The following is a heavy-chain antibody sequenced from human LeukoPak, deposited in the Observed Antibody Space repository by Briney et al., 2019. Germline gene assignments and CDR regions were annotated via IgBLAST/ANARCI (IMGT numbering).Heavy chain of an antibody. D-gene: IGHD2-2*01. CDR2: ISYSGSS. CDR1: GGSISTTSFY. CDR3: AKRGSSTSWYWFDP. J-gene: IGHJ5*02. Sequence: SETLSLTCTVSGGSISTTSFYCGWTRQPPGKGLEYIGTISYSGSSYFNPSLKSRVTMSVDTSKNQFSLKLSSVTAADTAEYYCAKRGSSTSWYWFDPWGQGTLVTVSS. V-gene: IGHV4-39*01.